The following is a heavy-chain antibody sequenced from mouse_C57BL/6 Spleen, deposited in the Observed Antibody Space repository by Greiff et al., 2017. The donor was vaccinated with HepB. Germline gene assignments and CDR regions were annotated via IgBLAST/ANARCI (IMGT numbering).Heavy chain of an antibody. CDR3: TRLAYYDSYAMDY. D-gene: IGHD2-10*01. Sequence: QVHVKQSGAELVRPGASVTLSCKASGYTFTDYEMHWVKQTPVHGLEWIGAIDPETGGTAYNQKFKGKAILTADKSSSTAYMELRSLTSEDSAVYYCTRLAYYDSYAMDYWGQGTSVTVSS. V-gene: IGHV1-15*01. CDR1: GYTFTDYE. J-gene: IGHJ4*01. CDR2: IDPETGGT.